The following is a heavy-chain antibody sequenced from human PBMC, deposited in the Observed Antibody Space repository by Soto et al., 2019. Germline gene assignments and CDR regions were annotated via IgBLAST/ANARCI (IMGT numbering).Heavy chain of an antibody. CDR1: GGSFSGYY. Sequence: QVQLQQWGAGLLKPSETLSLTCAVSGGSFSGYYWSWIRHPPRQGLDRKGEINRCGSTNYNHPLQTRVTKSADTVENQFHVTLLSVTAADAGVDYCAIWYLQHSRSCFGPWGQGTLVTVSA. J-gene: IGHJ5*02. D-gene: IGHD6-13*01. CDR3: AIWYLQHSRSCFGP. CDR2: INRCGST. V-gene: IGHV4-34*01.